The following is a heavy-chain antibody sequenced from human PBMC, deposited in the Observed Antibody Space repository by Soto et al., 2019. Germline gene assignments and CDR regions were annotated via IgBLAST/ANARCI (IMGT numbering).Heavy chain of an antibody. V-gene: IGHV1-18*01. CDR1: GYTFTSYG. CDR2: ISAYNGNT. Sequence: QVQLVQSGAEVKKPGASVKVSCKASGYTFTSYGISWVRQAPGQGLEWMGWISAYNGNTNYAQKLQGRVTMTTDTSTSTAYMERRSLRADDTAVYYCARDIVGSGSYSWNNWFDPWGQGTLVTVSS. CDR3: ARDIVGSGSYSWNNWFDP. D-gene: IGHD1-26*01. J-gene: IGHJ5*02.